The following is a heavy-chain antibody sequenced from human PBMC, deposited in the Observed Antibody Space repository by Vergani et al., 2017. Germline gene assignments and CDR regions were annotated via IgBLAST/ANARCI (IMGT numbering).Heavy chain of an antibody. J-gene: IGHJ4*02. CDR1: ADSISSGSYY. CDR3: AREYSSSVGFLAY. Sequence: QLQLQQSGPGLVKPSETLFLTCTVSADSISSGSYYWGWVRQPPGKGLEWIGCIYFSGDTYYRSSLKSRLTISADSSRNQFFLKLTSVTAADTAVYYCAREYSSSVGFLAYWGQGTLVTVSS. V-gene: IGHV4-39*02. D-gene: IGHD6-6*01. CDR2: IYFSGDT.